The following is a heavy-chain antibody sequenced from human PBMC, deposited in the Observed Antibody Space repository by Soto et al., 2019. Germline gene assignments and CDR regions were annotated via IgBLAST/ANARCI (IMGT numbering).Heavy chain of an antibody. CDR1: GFTFSSYS. Sequence: GGSLRLSCAASGFTFSSYSMNWVRQAPGKGLEWVSSISSSSYIYYADSVKGRFTISRDNAKNSLYLQMNSLRAEDTAVYYCARDGGSSDPFYYYYYMDVWGKGTTVTVSS. V-gene: IGHV3-21*01. CDR2: ISSSSYI. J-gene: IGHJ6*03. D-gene: IGHD6-6*01. CDR3: ARDGGSSDPFYYYYYMDV.